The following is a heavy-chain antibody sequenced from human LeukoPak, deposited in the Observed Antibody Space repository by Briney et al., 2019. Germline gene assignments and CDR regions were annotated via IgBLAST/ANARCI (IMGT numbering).Heavy chain of an antibody. D-gene: IGHD2-15*01. CDR3: VPHPGGSVRGYFDP. CDR2: FYYTGST. Sequence: SETLSLTCTVSGGSISNYYWSWIRQPPGKALEWIGYFYYTGSTNYTPSLQSRVTISVDTSKNQFSLKLYSVTTADTAVYYCVPHPGGSVRGYFDPWGQGTLVTVSS. J-gene: IGHJ5*02. CDR1: GGSISNYY. V-gene: IGHV4-59*01.